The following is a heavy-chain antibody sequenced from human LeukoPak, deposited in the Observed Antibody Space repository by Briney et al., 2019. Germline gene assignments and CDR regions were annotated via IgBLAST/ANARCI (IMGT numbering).Heavy chain of an antibody. CDR1: GLTFDTYT. D-gene: IGHD4-11*01. CDR3: ARDSSFTVSLNSMDV. CDR2: IDTTSTTM. J-gene: IGHJ6*02. V-gene: IGHV3-48*01. Sequence: QAGGSLRLSCAASGLTFDTYTMNWVRQAPGTGLEWVSYIDTTSTTMYYADSVKGRFTISRDNSKNTLYLQMNSLRAEDTAVYYCARDSSFTVSLNSMDVWGQGTTVTVSS.